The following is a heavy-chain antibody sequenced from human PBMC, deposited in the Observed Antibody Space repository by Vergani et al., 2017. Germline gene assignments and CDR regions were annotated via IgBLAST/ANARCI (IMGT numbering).Heavy chain of an antibody. CDR3: ARDSRDGGVIPPGPCDY. D-gene: IGHD3-16*02. Sequence: QVQLVQSGAEVKKPGASVKVSCKASGYTFTGYYMHWVRQAPGQGLEWMGWINPNSGGTNYAQKFQGRVTMTRDTSISTAYMELSRLRSDDTAVYYCARDSRDGGVIPPGPCDYGGQGTLVTVSS. CDR2: INPNSGGT. J-gene: IGHJ4*02. V-gene: IGHV1-2*02. CDR1: GYTFTGYY.